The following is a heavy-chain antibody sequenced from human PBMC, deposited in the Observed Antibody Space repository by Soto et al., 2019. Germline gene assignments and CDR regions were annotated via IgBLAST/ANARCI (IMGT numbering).Heavy chain of an antibody. CDR2: IIPIFGTA. J-gene: IGHJ5*02. CDR3: ARDLPPVGQQLEKDWFDP. V-gene: IGHV1-69*06. D-gene: IGHD6-13*01. Sequence: GASVKVSCKASGGTFSSYAISWVRQAPGQGLEWMGGIIPIFGTANYAQKFQGRVTITADKSTSTAYMELSSLRSEDTAVYYCARDLPPVGQQLEKDWFDPWGQGTLVTVSS. CDR1: GGTFSSYA.